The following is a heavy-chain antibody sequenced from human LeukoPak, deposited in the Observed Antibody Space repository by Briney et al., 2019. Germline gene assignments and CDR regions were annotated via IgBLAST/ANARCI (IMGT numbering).Heavy chain of an antibody. CDR3: AKERYYDSSAYYTTY. Sequence: GRSLRLSCAPSGFTFSIYNMNWVRQDPGEGLERVSSISSSSGYICYADSVKGRFTISRDNAKNSLYMQMTGLRAQGTVMYYCAKERYYDSSAYYTTYWGRGTLVTVSS. CDR1: GFTFSIYN. J-gene: IGHJ4*01. CDR2: ISSSSGYI. D-gene: IGHD3-22*01. V-gene: IGHV3-21*01.